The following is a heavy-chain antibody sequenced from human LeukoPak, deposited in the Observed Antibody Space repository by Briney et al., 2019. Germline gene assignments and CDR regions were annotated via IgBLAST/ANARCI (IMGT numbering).Heavy chain of an antibody. CDR3: ARDGIAVAGTGWFDP. V-gene: IGHV3-30*04. J-gene: IGHJ5*02. Sequence: PGGSLRLSCAASRFMFNTYAMHWGRQAPGKGLEWVAAISDDGRNKYYADSVKGRFTISRDNSKITLYLQMNSLRAEDTAVYYCARDGIAVAGTGWFDPWGQGTLVTVSS. D-gene: IGHD6-19*01. CDR1: RFMFNTYA. CDR2: ISDDGRNK.